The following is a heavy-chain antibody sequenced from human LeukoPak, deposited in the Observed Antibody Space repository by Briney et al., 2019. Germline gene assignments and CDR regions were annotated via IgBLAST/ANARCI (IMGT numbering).Heavy chain of an antibody. V-gene: IGHV3-21*01. D-gene: IGHD5-12*01. CDR2: ISSSSNYI. J-gene: IGHJ4*02. CDR3: ARGPSGYHNT. CDR1: GFTFNSSS. Sequence: PGGSLRLSCAASGFTFNSSSMNWVRQAPGKGLEWVSSISSSSNYIYYADSVKGRFTISRDNAKNSLYLQMNSLRAEDTAVYYCARGPSGYHNTGGQGTLVTVSS.